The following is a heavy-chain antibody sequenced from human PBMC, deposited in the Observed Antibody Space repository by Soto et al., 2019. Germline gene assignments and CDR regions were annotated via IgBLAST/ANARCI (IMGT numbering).Heavy chain of an antibody. CDR2: ISYDGSNK. CDR1: GFIFSSYG. Sequence: VQLVESGGGSATPGGSLRLSCAASGFIFSSYGMHWVRQAPGKGLEWVAVISYDGSNKYYADSVKGRFTISRDNSKNTLYLQMNSLRAEDTAVYYCAKGPLYSSGWFFDYWGQGTLVTVSS. J-gene: IGHJ4*02. D-gene: IGHD6-19*01. CDR3: AKGPLYSSGWFFDY. V-gene: IGHV3-30*18.